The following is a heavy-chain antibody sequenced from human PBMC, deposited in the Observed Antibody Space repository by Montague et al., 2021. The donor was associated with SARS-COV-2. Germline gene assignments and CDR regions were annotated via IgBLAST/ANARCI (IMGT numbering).Heavy chain of an antibody. CDR2: IGSSSSYI. CDR3: ARTLTTVTSDYFDY. CDR1: GFTFSSYN. Sequence: SLRLSCAASGFTFSSYNMNWVRQAPGKGLEWVSSIGSSSSYIYYADSVKGRFTISRDNAKNSLYLQMNSLRAEDTAVYYCARTLTTVTSDYFDYWGQGTLVTVSS. J-gene: IGHJ4*02. V-gene: IGHV3-21*01. D-gene: IGHD4-17*01.